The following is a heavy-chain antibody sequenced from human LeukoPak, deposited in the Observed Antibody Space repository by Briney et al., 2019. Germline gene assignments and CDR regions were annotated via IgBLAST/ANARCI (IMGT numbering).Heavy chain of an antibody. CDR3: ARHATVTSFTFAH. CDR1: GGSISSYY. CDR2: IYYSGNT. Sequence: SETLSLTCTVSGGSISSYYWGWIRQPPGKGLEWIGSIYYSGNTYYNPSLKSRVTISVDTSKNQFSLELNSVTAADTAVYYCARHATVTSFTFAHWGQGTLVTVSS. D-gene: IGHD4-17*01. V-gene: IGHV4-39*01. J-gene: IGHJ4*02.